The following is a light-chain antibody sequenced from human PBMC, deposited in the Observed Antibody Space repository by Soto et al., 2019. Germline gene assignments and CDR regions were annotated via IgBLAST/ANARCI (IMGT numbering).Light chain of an antibody. CDR3: QQYYSYTPVT. CDR2: AAS. Sequence: IRMTQSPSSLSSSTGDRFTITCRASQGISSYLAWYQQKPGKAPKLLIYAASTLQSGVPSRFSGSGSGTDFTITISCLQSEDFANYYCQQYYSYTPVTFGGGTKVDIK. CDR1: QGISSY. V-gene: IGKV1-8*01. J-gene: IGKJ4*01.